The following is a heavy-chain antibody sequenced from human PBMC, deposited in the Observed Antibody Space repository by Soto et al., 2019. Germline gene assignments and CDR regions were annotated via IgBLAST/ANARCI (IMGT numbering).Heavy chain of an antibody. J-gene: IGHJ3*02. V-gene: IGHV3-30-3*01. D-gene: IGHD3-10*01. Sequence: TGGSLRLSCAASGFTFISYAMHWVRQAPGKGLEWVAVISYDGSNKYYADSVKGRFTISRDNSKNTLYLQMNSLRAEDTAVYYCARDGLGDYYGSGSGAFDIWGQGTMVTVSS. CDR3: ARDGLGDYYGSGSGAFDI. CDR2: ISYDGSNK. CDR1: GFTFISYA.